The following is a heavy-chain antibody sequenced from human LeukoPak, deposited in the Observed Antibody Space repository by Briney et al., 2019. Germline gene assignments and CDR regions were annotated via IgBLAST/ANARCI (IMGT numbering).Heavy chain of an antibody. CDR3: AKSNGYGLIDI. V-gene: IGHV4-38-2*02. CDR2: IFYSGST. Sequence: PSETLSLTCTVSGYSISSDYYWGWIRQPPGKGLEWIGNIFYSGSTYYGPSLKSRLTISLDTSRNQFSLKLNSVTAADTAVYYCAKSNGYGLIDIWGQGTMVTVSS. D-gene: IGHD3-10*01. J-gene: IGHJ3*02. CDR1: GYSISSDYY.